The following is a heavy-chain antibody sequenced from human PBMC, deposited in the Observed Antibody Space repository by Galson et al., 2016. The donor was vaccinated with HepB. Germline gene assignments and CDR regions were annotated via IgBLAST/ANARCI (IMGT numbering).Heavy chain of an antibody. V-gene: IGHV4-4*02. J-gene: IGHJ5*02. D-gene: IGHD2-21*02. CDR1: GGSMNSNNW. Sequence: SETLSLTCAVSGGSMNSNNWWSWVRQFPGKGLEWIAEIHRSGSTNYNPSLKSRVSISADESKNKFSLKLNSLTAADTAMYYCAGLGYCSGDDCHPVSWGQGTLVTVSS. CDR2: IHRSGST. CDR3: AGLGYCSGDDCHPVS.